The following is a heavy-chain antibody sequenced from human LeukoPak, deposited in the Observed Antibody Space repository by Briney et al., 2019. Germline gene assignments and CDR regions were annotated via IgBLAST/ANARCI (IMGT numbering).Heavy chain of an antibody. CDR3: ARGDTYCSSISCPRLYYGMDV. Sequence: GGSLRLSCAASGFTFSSYDMSWVRQALGKGLEWVSVISGSGGSTYYADSVKGRFTISRDNSKNTLYLQMNSLRAEDTAVYYCARGDTYCSSISCPRLYYGMDVWGQGTTVTVSS. J-gene: IGHJ6*02. CDR1: GFTFSSYD. D-gene: IGHD2-2*01. V-gene: IGHV3-23*01. CDR2: ISGSGGST.